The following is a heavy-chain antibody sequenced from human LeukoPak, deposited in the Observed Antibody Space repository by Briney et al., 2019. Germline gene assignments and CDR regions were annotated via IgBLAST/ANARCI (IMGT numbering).Heavy chain of an antibody. CDR3: ARSERIIMILGGAFDV. J-gene: IGHJ3*01. CDR2: IYYSGST. Sequence: SETLSLTCTVSGDSISNYYWSWIRQPPGKGLEWIGYIYYSGSTNYNPSLKSRVTISVDTSKNQFSLKLSSVTAADTAVYFCARSERIIMILGGAFDVWGQGTMVTVSS. D-gene: IGHD3-22*01. V-gene: IGHV4-59*08. CDR1: GDSISNYY.